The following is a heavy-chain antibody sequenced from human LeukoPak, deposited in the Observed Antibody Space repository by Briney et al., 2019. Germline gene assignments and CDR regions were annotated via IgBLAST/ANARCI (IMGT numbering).Heavy chain of an antibody. CDR3: ARSDCFGASCHFDH. CDR2: IHYTGSA. CDR1: SGFIGNYY. J-gene: IGHJ4*02. V-gene: IGHV4-59*08. Sequence: SETLSLTCTVSSGFIGNYYWSWVRQPPGKGLECIAYIHYTGSAGYNPSLKSRVTISVDTSKNQFSLKLRSVTAADTAVYYCARSDCFGASCHFDHWGQGTLVPVSS. D-gene: IGHD2-2*01.